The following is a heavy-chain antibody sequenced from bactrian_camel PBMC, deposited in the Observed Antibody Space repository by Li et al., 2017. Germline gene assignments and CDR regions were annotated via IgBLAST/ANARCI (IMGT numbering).Heavy chain of an antibody. CDR3: AADPSRELWVGYPPYKY. V-gene: IGHV3S40*01. D-gene: IGHD5*01. CDR2: INSIGTTT. CDR1: GFTFNSYD. J-gene: IGHJ4*01. Sequence: QLVESGGGLVQPGGSLRLSCAASGFTFNSYDMSWVRQAPGKGFEWVSRINSIGTTTYYGDSVKGRFTISRDNTKNTLYLQMNSLKTEDSAMYYCAADPSRELWVGYPPYKYWGQGTQVTVS.